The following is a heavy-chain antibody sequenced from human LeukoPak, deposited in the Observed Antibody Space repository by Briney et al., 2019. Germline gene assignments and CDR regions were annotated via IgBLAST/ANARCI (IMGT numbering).Heavy chain of an antibody. V-gene: IGHV1-18*01. CDR3: ARDSHSGVPAAMRPFDY. D-gene: IGHD2-2*01. CDR2: ISAYNGNT. Sequence: ASVKVSCRASGYTFTSYGISWVRQAPGQGLEWMGWISAYNGNTNYAQKLQGRVTMTTDTSTSTAYMELRSLRSDDTAVYYCARDSHSGVPAAMRPFDYWGQGTLVTVSS. CDR1: GYTFTSYG. J-gene: IGHJ4*02.